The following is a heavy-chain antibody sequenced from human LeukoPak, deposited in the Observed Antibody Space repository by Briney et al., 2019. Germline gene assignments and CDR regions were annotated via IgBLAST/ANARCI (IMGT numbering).Heavy chain of an antibody. CDR3: ARGLPPAELVDDY. J-gene: IGHJ4*02. Sequence: SETLSLTCAVYGGSFSGYYWSWIRQPPGEGLEWIGEINHSGSTNYNPSLKSRVTISVDTSKNQFSLKLSSVTAADTAVYYCARGLPPAELVDDYWGQGTLVTVSS. CDR2: INHSGST. V-gene: IGHV4-34*01. D-gene: IGHD3-10*01. CDR1: GGSFSGYY.